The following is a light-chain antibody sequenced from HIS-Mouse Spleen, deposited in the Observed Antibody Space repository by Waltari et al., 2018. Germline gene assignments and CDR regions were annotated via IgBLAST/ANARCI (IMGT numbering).Light chain of an antibody. V-gene: IGLV2-14*03. J-gene: IGLJ3*02. CDR2: DVS. CDR3: SSYTSSSTRV. CDR1: SSDVGGYNY. Sequence: QSALTQPASVSGSPGQPITIPCTGTSSDVGGYNYVSWYQQHPGKAPNLMIYDVSNRPSGVSNRFSGSKSGNTASLTISGLQAEDEADYYCSSYTSSSTRVFGGGTKLTVL.